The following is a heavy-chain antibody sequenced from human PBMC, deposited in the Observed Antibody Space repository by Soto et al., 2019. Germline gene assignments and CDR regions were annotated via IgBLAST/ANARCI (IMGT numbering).Heavy chain of an antibody. CDR3: ARDDIPGPTSYYYLGMEV. CDR1: GYTFTGDD. Sequence: ASVKVFCKASGYTFTGDDMHWVRQAPGQWRGWTGWINPNSGGTNYAQGFQGWVTITRDTYISTAYIELSRLRSDDTAVYYCARDDIPGPTSYYYLGMEVWGEGRTVNVST. CDR2: INPNSGGT. J-gene: IGHJ6*04. V-gene: IGHV1-2*04. D-gene: IGHD1-7*01.